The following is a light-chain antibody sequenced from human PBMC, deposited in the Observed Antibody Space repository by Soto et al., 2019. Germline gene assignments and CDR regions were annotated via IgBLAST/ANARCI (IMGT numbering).Light chain of an antibody. CDR2: KVS. J-gene: IGKJ5*01. V-gene: IGKV2-30*02. CDR3: MQGTHWPIT. CDR1: QILVHSDGIAY. Sequence: DVVMTQSPLSLHVTLGQPASISCRSNQILVHSDGIAYFSWFQQRPGRSPRRLIYKVSNRDSGVPARFSGSGSGTDFALKIRRVEAEDVGVYYCMQGTHWPITFGQGTRLEI.